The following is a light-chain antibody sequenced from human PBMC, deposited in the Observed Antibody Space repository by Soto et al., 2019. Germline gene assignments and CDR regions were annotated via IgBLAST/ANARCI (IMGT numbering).Light chain of an antibody. CDR2: DAS. CDR1: QSISSW. CDR3: QQYNSYWT. J-gene: IGKJ1*01. Sequence: DIPMTQSPSTLSASVGDRVTITCRASQSISSWLDWYQQKPGQAPKLLIYDASSLESGLPSSFSGSGSGTEFPLTISSLQPDDFASYFCQQYNSYWTFGQGTKVEI. V-gene: IGKV1-5*01.